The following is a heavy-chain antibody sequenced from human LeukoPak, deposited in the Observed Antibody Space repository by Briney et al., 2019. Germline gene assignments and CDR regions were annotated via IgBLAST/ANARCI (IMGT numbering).Heavy chain of an antibody. CDR2: ISYDGSNK. D-gene: IGHD4-23*01. Sequence: PGGSLRLSCAASGFTFSSYAMHWVRQAPGKGLEGVAVISYDGSNKYYADSVKGRFTISRDNSKNTLYLQMNSLRAEDTAVYYCARDGNAHAFDIWGQGTMVTVSS. CDR1: GFTFSSYA. J-gene: IGHJ3*02. V-gene: IGHV3-30*04. CDR3: ARDGNAHAFDI.